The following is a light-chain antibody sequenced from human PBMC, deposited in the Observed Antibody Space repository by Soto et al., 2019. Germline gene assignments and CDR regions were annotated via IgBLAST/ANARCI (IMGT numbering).Light chain of an antibody. CDR3: QQLIIYPRT. CDR2: AAS. V-gene: IGKV1-9*01. CDR1: QGISSY. Sequence: DNQLTQSPSFLSASVGDRVTITCRASQGISSYLTWYQQKSGKAPKLLVYAASTLQRGVPSRFSGSGSGTEFTLTISSLQPEDFATSYCQQLIIYPRTFGQGTKVEIK. J-gene: IGKJ1*01.